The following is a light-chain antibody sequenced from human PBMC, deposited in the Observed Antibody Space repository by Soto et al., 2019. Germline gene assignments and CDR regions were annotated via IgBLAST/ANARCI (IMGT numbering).Light chain of an antibody. CDR3: SSYAGSNNHVV. Sequence: QSALTQPPSASGSPGQSVTISCTGTSSDVGGYNYVSWYQQHPGKAPKVMIYEVSKRPSGVPDRFSGSKSGNTASLTVSGLQAEDEADYYCSSYAGSNNHVVFGGGTKVTVL. J-gene: IGLJ2*01. CDR1: SSDVGGYNY. V-gene: IGLV2-8*01. CDR2: EVS.